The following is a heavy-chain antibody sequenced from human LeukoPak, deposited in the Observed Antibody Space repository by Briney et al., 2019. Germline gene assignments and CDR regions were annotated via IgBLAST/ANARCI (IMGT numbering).Heavy chain of an antibody. J-gene: IGHJ4*02. Sequence: GGSLRLSCATSRFIFSSYWMTWVRRTPGKGLEWVASINQDGSDKYYVDSVKGRFTISRDNAKKSLYMEMSSLRAEDTAVYYCARVGYIDEGIDYWGQGTLVTVSS. V-gene: IGHV3-7*04. CDR1: RFIFSSYW. D-gene: IGHD5-24*01. CDR3: ARVGYIDEGIDY. CDR2: INQDGSDK.